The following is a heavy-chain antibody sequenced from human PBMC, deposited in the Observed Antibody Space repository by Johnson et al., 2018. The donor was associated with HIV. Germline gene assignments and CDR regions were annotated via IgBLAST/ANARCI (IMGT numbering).Heavy chain of an antibody. CDR1: GFTFRSYA. D-gene: IGHD4-17*01. CDR3: ASFTVTGAFDI. CDR2: ISYDGSNK. V-gene: IGHV3-30*04. J-gene: IGHJ3*02. Sequence: QVLLVESGGGVMQPGKSLRLSCEASGFTFRSYAMHWVRQAPGKGLEWVAVISYDGSNKYYADSVKGRFTISRDNSNNTLYLQMNSLRAEDTAVYYCASFTVTGAFDIWGQGTMVTVSS.